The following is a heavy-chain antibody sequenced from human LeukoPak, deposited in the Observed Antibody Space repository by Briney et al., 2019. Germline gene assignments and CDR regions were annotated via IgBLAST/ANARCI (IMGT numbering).Heavy chain of an antibody. CDR3: AREDSSGYYLFDY. D-gene: IGHD3-22*01. J-gene: IGHJ4*02. CDR2: INPNSGGT. CDR1: GYTFTGYY. V-gene: IGHV1-2*06. Sequence: GASVKVSCKASGYTFTGYYMHWVRQAPGQGLEWMGRINPNSGGTNYAHKFQGRVTMTRDTSISTAYMELSRLRSDDTAVYYCAREDSSGYYLFDYWGQGTLVTVSS.